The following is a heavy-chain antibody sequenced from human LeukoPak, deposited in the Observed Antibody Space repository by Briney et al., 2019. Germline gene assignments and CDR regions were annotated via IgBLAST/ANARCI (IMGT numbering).Heavy chain of an antibody. V-gene: IGHV3-30*18. CDR1: GFGFSSYA. Sequence: GGSLRLSCAASGFGFSSYAMHWVRQGPGKGLEWVAVISYDGRTKYYADSVMGRFTISRDNSKNTLYLQMNSLRAEDTAVYYCAKSPSGRSRISRFDYWGQGILVTVSS. D-gene: IGHD1-26*01. CDR3: AKSPSGRSRISRFDY. CDR2: ISYDGRTK. J-gene: IGHJ4*02.